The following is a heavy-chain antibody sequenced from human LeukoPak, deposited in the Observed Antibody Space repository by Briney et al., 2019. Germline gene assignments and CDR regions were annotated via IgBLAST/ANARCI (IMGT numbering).Heavy chain of an antibody. V-gene: IGHV3-7*01. J-gene: IGHJ4*02. CDR1: GFTFSSYW. CDR2: IKQDGSEK. Sequence: PGRSLRLSCAASGFTFSSYWMSWVRQAPGKGLEWVANIKQDGSEKYYVDSVKGRFTISRDNAKNSLYLQMNSLRAEDTAVYYCARVYDYVWGSYGTMGYWGQGTLVTVSS. CDR3: ARVYDYVWGSYGTMGY. D-gene: IGHD3-16*01.